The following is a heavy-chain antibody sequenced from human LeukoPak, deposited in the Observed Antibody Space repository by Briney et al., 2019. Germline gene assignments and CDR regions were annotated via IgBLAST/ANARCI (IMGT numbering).Heavy chain of an antibody. CDR1: GGSISSYY. J-gene: IGHJ4*02. D-gene: IGHD3-10*01. Sequence: ASETLSLTCTVSGGSISSYYWSWIRQPPGKGLEWIGYIYYSGSTNYNPSLKSRVTISVGTSKNQFSLKLSSVTAADTAVYYCATLLVGGYFDYWGQGTLVTVSS. CDR3: ATLLVGGYFDY. CDR2: IYYSGST. V-gene: IGHV4-59*12.